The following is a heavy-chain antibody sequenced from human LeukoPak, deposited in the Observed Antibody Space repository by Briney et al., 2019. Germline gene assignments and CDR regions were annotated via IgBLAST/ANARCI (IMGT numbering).Heavy chain of an antibody. J-gene: IGHJ2*01. CDR3: AKDILGYSYGYFDL. D-gene: IGHD5-18*01. V-gene: IGHV3-9*03. Sequence: PGRSLRLSCAASGFTFDDYAMHWVRQAPGKGLEWVSGISWNSGSIGYADSVKGRFTIFRDNAKNSLYLQMNSLRADDMALYYCAKDILGYSYGYFDLWGRGTLVTVSS. CDR1: GFTFDDYA. CDR2: ISWNSGSI.